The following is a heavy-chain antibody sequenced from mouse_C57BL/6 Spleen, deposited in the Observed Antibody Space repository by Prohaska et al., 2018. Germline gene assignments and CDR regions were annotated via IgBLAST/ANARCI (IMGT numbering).Heavy chain of an antibody. CDR3: AVTVVATNLDY. Sequence: PGASVKISCKASGYTFTDYYLNWVKQSHGKSLEWIGDINPNNGGTSYNQKFKGKATLTVDKSSSTAYMELRSLTSEDSAVYYCAVTVVATNLDYWGQGTTLTVSS. D-gene: IGHD1-1*01. J-gene: IGHJ2*01. CDR1: GYTFTDYY. CDR2: INPNNGGT. V-gene: IGHV1-26*01.